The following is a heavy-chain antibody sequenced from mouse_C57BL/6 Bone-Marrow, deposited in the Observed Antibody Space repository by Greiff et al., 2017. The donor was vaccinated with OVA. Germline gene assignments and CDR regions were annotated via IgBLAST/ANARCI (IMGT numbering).Heavy chain of an antibody. Sequence: ESGPGLVKPSQSLSLTCSVPGYSITSGYYWNWIRQFPGNKLEWMGYISYDGSNNYNPSLKNRISITRNTSKNQFFLKLNSVTTEYTATYYCAREDDYDVGFAYWGQGTLVTVSA. J-gene: IGHJ3*01. CDR3: AREDDYDVGFAY. CDR2: ISYDGSN. D-gene: IGHD2-4*01. CDR1: GYSITSGYY. V-gene: IGHV3-6*01.